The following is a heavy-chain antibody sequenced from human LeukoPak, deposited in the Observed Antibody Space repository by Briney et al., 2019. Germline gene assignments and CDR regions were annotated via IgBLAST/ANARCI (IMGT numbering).Heavy chain of an antibody. Sequence: GGSLKLSCAASGFTFSGSDIHWVRQASGKGLEWVGHIRSKTNNYATADAASVKGRFTFSRDDSKNTAYIQMNSLKTEDTAVYYCTRHNYDRSGYGAFDIWGQGTMVTVSS. CDR2: IRSKTNNYAT. V-gene: IGHV3-73*01. D-gene: IGHD3-22*01. CDR3: TRHNYDRSGYGAFDI. CDR1: GFTFSGSD. J-gene: IGHJ3*02.